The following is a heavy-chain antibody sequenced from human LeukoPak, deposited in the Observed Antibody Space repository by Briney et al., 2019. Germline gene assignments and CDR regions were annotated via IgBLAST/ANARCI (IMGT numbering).Heavy chain of an antibody. CDR1: GFTFSSYA. V-gene: IGHV3-23*01. CDR2: ISGSGGST. D-gene: IGHD3-3*01. J-gene: IGHJ6*02. Sequence: GGSLRLSCAASGFTFSSYAMSWVRQTPGKGLEWVSAISGSGGSTYYADSVKGRFTISRDNSKNTLFLQMNSLRAEDTAPYYCAKSVAIYFYYGLAVWGQGTTVAVSS. CDR3: AKSVAIYFYYGLAV.